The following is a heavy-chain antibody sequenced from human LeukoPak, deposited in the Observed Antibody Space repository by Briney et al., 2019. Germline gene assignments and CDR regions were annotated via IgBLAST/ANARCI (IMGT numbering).Heavy chain of an antibody. D-gene: IGHD3-22*01. V-gene: IGHV3-23*01. CDR1: GFTFSSYA. Sequence: GGSLRLSCAASGFTFSSYAMSWVRQAPGKGLEWVSAISGSGGSTYYADSVKGRFTISRDNAKNSLYLQMNSLRAENTAVYYCARDVHPTYYYDSSGYADWGQGTLVAVSS. J-gene: IGHJ4*02. CDR3: ARDVHPTYYYDSSGYAD. CDR2: ISGSGGST.